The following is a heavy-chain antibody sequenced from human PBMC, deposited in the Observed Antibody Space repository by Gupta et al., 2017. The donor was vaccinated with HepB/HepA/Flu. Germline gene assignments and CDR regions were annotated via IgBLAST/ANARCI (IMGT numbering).Heavy chain of an antibody. CDR1: RFTFTKFP. J-gene: IGHJ4*02. CDR3: SAGATTSDY. V-gene: IGHV3-23*01. Sequence: EVRLLESGGGLVQPGGSLRPSCTASRFTFTKFPMSWVRQAPGRGLAWVSAITESGDSTYYADSVKGRFTISRDNSKNTLYLHMSSLRAEDTAVYYCSAGATTSDYWGQGTLVTVSA. D-gene: IGHD1-26*01. CDR2: ITESGDST.